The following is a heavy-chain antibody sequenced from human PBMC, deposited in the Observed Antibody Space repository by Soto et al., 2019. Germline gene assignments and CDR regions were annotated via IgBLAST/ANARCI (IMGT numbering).Heavy chain of an antibody. Sequence: GGSLRLSCTTSGFTFDDYAMSWVRQAPGKGLEWVGFTRSKPYGGTTEYASSVKGRFSISRDNSKSIAYLQMNSLKTEDTAVYYCTRQQLFFDYWGQGTQVTVSS. CDR3: TRQQLFFDY. CDR2: TRSKPYGGTT. V-gene: IGHV3-49*04. J-gene: IGHJ4*02. CDR1: GFTFDDYA. D-gene: IGHD6-13*01.